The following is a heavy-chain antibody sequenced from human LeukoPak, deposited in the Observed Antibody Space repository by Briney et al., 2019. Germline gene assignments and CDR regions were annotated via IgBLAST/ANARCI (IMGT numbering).Heavy chain of an antibody. V-gene: IGHV3-23*01. Sequence: GSLKLSRAGHGFPFKLVANDWVRPAPRKGPEWGSGLRRGGSTSNYADSVKGRFTISRDKSQNSVFLQLNSLRPDDTAVYFCARQQRIRHCTEGVCTEGYYFDYWGQGTLVTVSS. J-gene: IGHJ4*02. CDR3: ARQQRIRHCTEGVCTEGYYFDY. CDR2: LRRGGSTS. D-gene: IGHD2-8*02. CDR1: GFPFKLVA.